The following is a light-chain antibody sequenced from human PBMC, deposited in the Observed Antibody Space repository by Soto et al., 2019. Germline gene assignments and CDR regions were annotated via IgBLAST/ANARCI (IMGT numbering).Light chain of an antibody. CDR2: GAS. CDR3: QQYGNSPYT. Sequence: EIVLTQSPGTLSLSPGERATLSCRASQSVSSSYLAWYQQKPGQTPRLLIYGASSRATGIPDRFSGSGSGTDFTLTISRLEPEDVAVYYCQQYGNSPYTFGQGTKLEIK. J-gene: IGKJ2*01. V-gene: IGKV3-20*01. CDR1: QSVSSSY.